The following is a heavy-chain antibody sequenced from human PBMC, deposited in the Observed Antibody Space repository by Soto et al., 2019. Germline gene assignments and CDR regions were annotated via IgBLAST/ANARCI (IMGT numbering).Heavy chain of an antibody. V-gene: IGHV3-30-3*01. D-gene: IGHD1-1*01. CDR2: ISYDGSNK. Sequence: QVQLVESGGGVVQPGRSLRLSCAASGFTFSSYAMHWVRQAPGKGLEWVAVISYDGSNKYYADSVKGRFTISRDNSKNTLYLQMNSLRAEDTAVYYCARGFQLANYYYYGMDVWGQGTTVTVSS. CDR1: GFTFSSYA. J-gene: IGHJ6*02. CDR3: ARGFQLANYYYYGMDV.